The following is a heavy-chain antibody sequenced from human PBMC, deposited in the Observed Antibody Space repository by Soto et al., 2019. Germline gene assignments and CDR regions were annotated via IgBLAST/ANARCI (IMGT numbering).Heavy chain of an antibody. J-gene: IGHJ4*02. Sequence: QVQLVESGGGVVQPGKSLRLSCAASGFSFSNCGMHWVRQAPGKGLEWVAAISFDGNDKYYSESVKGRFTISRDNSKNTLFLQINSLRVEDTAVYYCVTGSEVARQELDYWGQGTLVTVSS. D-gene: IGHD2-15*01. CDR1: GFSFSNCG. V-gene: IGHV3-30*03. CDR3: VTGSEVARQELDY. CDR2: ISFDGNDK.